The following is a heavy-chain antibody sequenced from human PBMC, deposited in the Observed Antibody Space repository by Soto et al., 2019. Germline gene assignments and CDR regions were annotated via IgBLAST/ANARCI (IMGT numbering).Heavy chain of an antibody. CDR2: ISYDGSNK. D-gene: IGHD5-12*01. CDR1: GFTFSSYG. Sequence: GGSLRLSCAASGFTFSSYGMHWVRQAPGKGLEWVAVISYDGSNKYYADSVKGRFTISRDNSKNTLYLQMNGLRAEDTAVYYCAKDPQSQKRWLHPTVDYWVQGTLVTVSS. J-gene: IGHJ4*02. CDR3: AKDPQSQKRWLHPTVDY. V-gene: IGHV3-30*18.